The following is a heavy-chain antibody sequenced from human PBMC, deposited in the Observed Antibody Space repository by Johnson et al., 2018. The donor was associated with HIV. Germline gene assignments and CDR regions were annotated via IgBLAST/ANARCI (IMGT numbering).Heavy chain of an antibody. Sequence: QVQLMESGGGLAQPAWSPRLSCAASQFTFSSYAMHWVRQAPGKGLEWVAVISYDGSNKYYADSVKGRFTLSRDNSKNTLYLQMNSLRGEDTAVYYCARGDIGWKDDFAFDIWGQGTMVTVSS. CDR1: QFTFSSYA. D-gene: IGHD1-1*01. CDR3: ARGDIGWKDDFAFDI. J-gene: IGHJ3*02. CDR2: ISYDGSNK. V-gene: IGHV3-30-3*01.